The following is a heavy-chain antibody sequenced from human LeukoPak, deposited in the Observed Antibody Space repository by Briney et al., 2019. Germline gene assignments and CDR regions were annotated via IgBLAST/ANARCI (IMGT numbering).Heavy chain of an antibody. CDR1: GGTFSSYA. CDR2: IIPILGIA. J-gene: IGHJ4*02. CDR3: ARGGYVAVAGITY. V-gene: IGHV1-69*04. D-gene: IGHD6-19*01. Sequence: SVKVSCKASGGTFSSYAISWVRQAPGQGLEWMGRIIPILGIANYAQKFQGRVTITADKSTSTAYMELSSLRSEDTAVYYCARGGYVAVAGITYWGQGTLVTVSS.